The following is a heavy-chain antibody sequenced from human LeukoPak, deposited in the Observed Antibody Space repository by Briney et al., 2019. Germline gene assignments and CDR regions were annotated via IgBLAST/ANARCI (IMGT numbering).Heavy chain of an antibody. Sequence: GASVKVSCKASGYTFTSYDINWVRQATGQGLEWMGWMNPNSGNTGYAQKFQGRVTMTRNTSISTVYMELSSLRSEDTAVYYCARGPLYGDYALVWGQGTLVTVSS. D-gene: IGHD4-17*01. CDR1: GYTFTSYD. V-gene: IGHV1-8*01. J-gene: IGHJ1*01. CDR2: MNPNSGNT. CDR3: ARGPLYGDYALV.